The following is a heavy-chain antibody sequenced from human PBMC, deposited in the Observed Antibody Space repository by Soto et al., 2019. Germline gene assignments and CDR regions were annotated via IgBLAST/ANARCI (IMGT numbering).Heavy chain of an antibody. J-gene: IGHJ4*02. V-gene: IGHV3-11*01. CDR3: AGAPKGVVFDF. Sequence: GGSLRLSCAASGFTVGDYYMSWIRQAPGKGLEWVSYISSSGSNTYYAESMKGRLRISRDSANNSLYLQTNSLRAEDTSVYYCAGAPKGVVFDFWGQGALVTVSS. CDR2: ISSSGSNT. D-gene: IGHD2-15*01. CDR1: GFTVGDYY.